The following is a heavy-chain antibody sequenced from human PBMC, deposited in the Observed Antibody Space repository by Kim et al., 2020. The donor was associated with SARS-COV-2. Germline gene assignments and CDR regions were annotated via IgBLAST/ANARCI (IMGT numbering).Heavy chain of an antibody. CDR2: LNSDGGIT. J-gene: IGHJ4*02. Sequence: GGSLRLSCAASGFTFSEYWMHWVRQAPGKGLVWVSRLNSDGGITSYADSVKGCFTISRDNAKNTLYLQMNSLRVEDTAVFYCARVMTYSCDYWGQGTLVTVSS. V-gene: IGHV3-74*01. CDR1: GFTFSEYW. D-gene: IGHD1-26*01. CDR3: ARVMTYSCDY.